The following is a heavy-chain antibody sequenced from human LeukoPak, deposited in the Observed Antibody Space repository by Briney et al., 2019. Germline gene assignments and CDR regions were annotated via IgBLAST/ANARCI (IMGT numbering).Heavy chain of an antibody. CDR1: GYTFTSCD. D-gene: IGHD2-2*01. CDR2: MNPNSGNT. Sequence: ASVKVSCKASGYTFTSCDINWVRQATGQGLEWMGWMNPNSGNTGYAQKFQGRVTITRNTSISTAYMELSSLRSEDTAVYYCARGDCSSTSCYEDGASDIWGQGTMVTISS. J-gene: IGHJ3*02. CDR3: ARGDCSSTSCYEDGASDI. V-gene: IGHV1-8*03.